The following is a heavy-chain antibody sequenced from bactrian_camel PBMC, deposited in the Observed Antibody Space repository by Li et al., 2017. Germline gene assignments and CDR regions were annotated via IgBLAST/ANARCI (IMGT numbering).Heavy chain of an antibody. D-gene: IGHD7*01. CDR2: LDNGGSA. Sequence: VQLVESGGGSVQAGESLRLSCAAPGYTYFSYNMAWFRQAAGKQREWVSGLDNGGSAAYTSSVEGRFTISKDKANDTVYLQMNSLKPDDTAMYFCRTIREGAYSASRCHLSGDWGQGTQVTVS. J-gene: IGHJ4*01. V-gene: IGHV3S10*01. CDR3: RTIREGAYSASRCHLSGD. CDR1: GYTYFSYN.